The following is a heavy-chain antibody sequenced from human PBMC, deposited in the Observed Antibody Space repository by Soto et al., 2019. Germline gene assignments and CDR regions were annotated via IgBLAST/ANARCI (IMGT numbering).Heavy chain of an antibody. D-gene: IGHD6-13*01. CDR3: ARTAAAGKYYYGVDV. V-gene: IGHV5-51*01. Sequence: GESLKISCKGSGDSFTSYWIGWVRQMPGKGLEWMGIIYPGDSDTRYSPSFQGQVTISADKSISTAYLQWSSLKASDTAIYYYARTAAAGKYYYGVDVWGQGTTVT. J-gene: IGHJ6*02. CDR2: IYPGDSDT. CDR1: GDSFTSYW.